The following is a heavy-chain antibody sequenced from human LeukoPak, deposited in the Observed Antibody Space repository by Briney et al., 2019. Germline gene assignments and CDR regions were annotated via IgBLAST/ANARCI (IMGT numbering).Heavy chain of an antibody. J-gene: IGHJ4*02. CDR3: AKLVGSGWYLVNDY. CDR1: GFTFNHYW. Sequence: PGGSLRLSCAASGFTFNHYWMSWVRQAPGKGLEWVSAISGSGGSTYYADSVKGRFTISRDNSKNTLYLQMNSLRAEDTAVYYCAKLVGSGWYLVNDYWGQGTLVTVSS. V-gene: IGHV3-23*01. CDR2: ISGSGGST. D-gene: IGHD6-19*01.